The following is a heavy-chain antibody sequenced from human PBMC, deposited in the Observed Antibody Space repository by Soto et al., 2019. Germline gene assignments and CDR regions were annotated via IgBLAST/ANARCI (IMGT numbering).Heavy chain of an antibody. CDR3: ARGIETAGYDFWSGYRRLDYYYYGMDV. CDR1: GGSISSYY. D-gene: IGHD3-3*01. CDR2: IYYSGST. Sequence: SETLSLTCPVPGGSISSYYWSWIRQPPGKGLEWIGYIYYSGSTNYNPTLKIRVTISVDASKNQFSLKLSSVTAADTAVYYCARGIETAGYDFWSGYRRLDYYYYGMDVWGQGTTVTVSS. V-gene: IGHV4-59*01. J-gene: IGHJ6*02.